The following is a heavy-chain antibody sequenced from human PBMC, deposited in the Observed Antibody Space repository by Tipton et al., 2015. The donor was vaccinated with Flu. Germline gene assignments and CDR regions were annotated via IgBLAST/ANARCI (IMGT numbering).Heavy chain of an antibody. V-gene: IGHV4-59*12. CDR3: ARDGGLGVGTFYYYYGMDV. D-gene: IGHD3-3*01. CDR2: IYYSGST. J-gene: IGHJ6*02. CDR1: GGSISSYY. Sequence: TLSLTCTVSGGSISSYYWSWIRQPPGKGLEWIGYIYYSGSTNYNPSLKSRVTISVDTSKNQFSLKLSSVTAADTAVYYCARDGGLGVGTFYYYYGMDVWGQGTTVTVSS.